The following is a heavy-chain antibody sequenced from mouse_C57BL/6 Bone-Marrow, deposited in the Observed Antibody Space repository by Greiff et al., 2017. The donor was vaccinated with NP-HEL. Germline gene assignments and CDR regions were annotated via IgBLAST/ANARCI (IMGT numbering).Heavy chain of an antibody. CDR1: GFSLTSYG. Sequence: VKLMESGPGLVQPSQSLSITCTVSGFSLTSYGVHWVRQPPGKGLEWLGVIWSGGSTDYNAAFISRLSISKDNSKSQVFFKMNSLQADDTAIYYCALPLRDYAMDYWGQGTSATVSS. J-gene: IGHJ4*01. V-gene: IGHV2-4*01. CDR2: IWSGGST. CDR3: ALPLRDYAMDY.